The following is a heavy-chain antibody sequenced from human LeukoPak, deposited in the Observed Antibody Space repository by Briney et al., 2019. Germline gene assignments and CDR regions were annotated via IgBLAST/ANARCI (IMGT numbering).Heavy chain of an antibody. Sequence: SETLSLTCTVSGGSISSYYWSWIRQPPGKGLEWIGSIYYSGSTYYNPSLKSRVTISVDTSRNQFSLKLSSVTAADTAVYYCARVLGGWYNPQRYFDYWGQGTLVTVSS. CDR1: GGSISSYY. V-gene: IGHV4-59*12. CDR3: ARVLGGWYNPQRYFDY. J-gene: IGHJ4*02. CDR2: IYYSGST. D-gene: IGHD6-19*01.